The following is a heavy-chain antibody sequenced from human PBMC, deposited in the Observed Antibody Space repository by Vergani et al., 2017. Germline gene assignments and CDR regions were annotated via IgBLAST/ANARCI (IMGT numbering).Heavy chain of an antibody. CDR1: GGTFSSYA. CDR3: ASGGRYYYGSGSYPFDY. V-gene: IGHV1-69*12. D-gene: IGHD3-10*01. CDR2: IIPIFGTA. J-gene: IGHJ4*02. Sequence: QVQLVQSGAEVKKPGSSVKVSCKASGGTFSSYAISWVRQAPGQGLEWMGGIIPIFGTANYAQKFQGRVTITADESTSTAYMELSSLRSEDTAVYYCASGGRYYYGSGSYPFDYWGQGTPVTVSS.